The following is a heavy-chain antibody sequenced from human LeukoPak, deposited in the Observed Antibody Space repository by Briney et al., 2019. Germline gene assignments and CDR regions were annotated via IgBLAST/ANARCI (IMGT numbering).Heavy chain of an antibody. J-gene: IGHJ4*02. CDR3: ARDVHDDFWSGYGYFDY. Sequence: GGSQRLFCAPSGLTFSSYSTNWARHAPGKGLEWVSSIISSSRYIFYADSVKGRFTNSRDNAKNSLYLQMNSLRAEDTAVYYCARDVHDDFWSGYGYFDYWGQGTLVTVSS. D-gene: IGHD3-3*01. V-gene: IGHV3-21*01. CDR1: GLTFSSYS. CDR2: IISSSRYI.